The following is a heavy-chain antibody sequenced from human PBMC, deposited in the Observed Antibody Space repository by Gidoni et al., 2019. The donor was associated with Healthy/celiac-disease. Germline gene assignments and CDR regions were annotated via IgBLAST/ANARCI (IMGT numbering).Heavy chain of an antibody. V-gene: IGHV4-39*07. CDR1: CCPLSSSSYS. CDR3: ARDAPPLLWFGELWGYFDY. J-gene: IGHJ4*02. CDR2: IYYSGST. D-gene: IGHD3-10*01. Sequence: HLHLPESGPGLVKPSETLSLPFPVSCCPLSSSSYSWGWIRQPPGKGLEWIGSIYYSGSTHYNPSLKSRVTISVDTSKNQFSLKLSAGTAADTAVYYCARDAPPLLWFGELWGYFDYWGQGTLVTVSS.